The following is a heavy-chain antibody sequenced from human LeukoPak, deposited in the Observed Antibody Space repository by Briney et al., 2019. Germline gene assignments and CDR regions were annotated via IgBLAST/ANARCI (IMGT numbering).Heavy chain of an antibody. CDR3: ARDRSIVVVPAAIANWFDP. D-gene: IGHD2-2*02. J-gene: IGHJ5*02. CDR2: IKQDGSEK. Sequence: GGSLRLSCAASGFTFSSYWMSWVRQAPGKGLEWVANIKQDGSEKYYVDPVKGRFTISRDNAKNSLYLQMNSLRAEDTAVYYCARDRSIVVVPAAIANWFDPWGQGTLVTVSS. CDR1: GFTFSSYW. V-gene: IGHV3-7*01.